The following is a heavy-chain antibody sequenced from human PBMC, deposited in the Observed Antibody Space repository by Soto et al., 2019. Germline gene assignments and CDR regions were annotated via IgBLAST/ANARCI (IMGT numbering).Heavy chain of an antibody. Sequence: GGSLSLSCAASGFTFSSYAMSWVRQAPGKGLEWVSAISGSGGSTYYADSVKGRFTISRDNSKNTLYLQMNSLRAEDTAVYYCAKEGAAGTRFFYYYYGMDVWGQGTTVTGS. CDR3: AKEGAAGTRFFYYYYGMDV. V-gene: IGHV3-23*01. CDR1: GFTFSSYA. CDR2: ISGSGGST. D-gene: IGHD6-13*01. J-gene: IGHJ6*02.